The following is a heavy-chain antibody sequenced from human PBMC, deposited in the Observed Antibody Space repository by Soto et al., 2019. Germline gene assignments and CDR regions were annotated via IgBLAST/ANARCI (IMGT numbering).Heavy chain of an antibody. CDR2: TSFDGSNK. CDR3: ASGTIDSRYYFDY. V-gene: IGHV3-30*03. D-gene: IGHD1-26*01. Sequence: GGSLRLSCAASEFIFSTYGMHWVRQAPGKGLEWVAVTSFDGSNKYYADSVKGRFTISRDNAKNIVYLEMNSLGVGDTAVYYCASGTIDSRYYFDYWGQGSSVTVSS. J-gene: IGHJ4*02. CDR1: EFIFSTYG.